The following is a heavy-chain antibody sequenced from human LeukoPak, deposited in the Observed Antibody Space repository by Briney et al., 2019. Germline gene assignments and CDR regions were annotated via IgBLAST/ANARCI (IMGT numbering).Heavy chain of an antibody. CDR2: ISPSSGGT. CDR3: ARNYGGSSKYFDY. CDR1: GYSFTVYY. D-gene: IGHD4-23*01. Sequence: ASVTVSFTASGYSFTVYYIHWVRQAPGQGLEWMGWISPSSGGTNYAQRFQGRLTMTRDTSISTAYMELGSLTSDDTALYYCARNYGGSSKYFDYWGQGTLVTVSS. J-gene: IGHJ4*02. V-gene: IGHV1-2*02.